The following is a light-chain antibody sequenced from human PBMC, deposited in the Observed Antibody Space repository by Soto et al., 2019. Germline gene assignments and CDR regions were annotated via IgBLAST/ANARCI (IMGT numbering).Light chain of an antibody. CDR1: QSVSSTY. J-gene: IGKJ2*01. Sequence: EIVLTQSPGTLSWSPGERATVSCRASQSVSSTYLAWYQQKPGQAPRLLIYAASRRATGIPDRFSGSGSGTDFTLTITRLEPEDFAVYYCQQYGTSPYTFGQGTKLEIK. V-gene: IGKV3-20*01. CDR2: AAS. CDR3: QQYGTSPYT.